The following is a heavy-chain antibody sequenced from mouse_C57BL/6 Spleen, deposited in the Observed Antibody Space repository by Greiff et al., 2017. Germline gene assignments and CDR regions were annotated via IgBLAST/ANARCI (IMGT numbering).Heavy chain of an antibody. CDR3: ARSIYDGYYSYYFDY. V-gene: IGHV1-55*01. CDR1: GYTFTSYW. D-gene: IGHD2-3*01. J-gene: IGHJ2*01. Sequence: VQLQQPGAELVKPGASVKMSCKASGYTFTSYWITWVKQRPGQGLEWIGDIYPGSGSTNYNEKFKSKATLTVDTSSSTAYMQLSSLTSEDSAVYYCARSIYDGYYSYYFDYWGQGTTLTVSS. CDR2: IYPGSGST.